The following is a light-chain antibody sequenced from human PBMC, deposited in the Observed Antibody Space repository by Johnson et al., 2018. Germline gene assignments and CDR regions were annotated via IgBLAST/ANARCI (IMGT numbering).Light chain of an antibody. CDR3: GTWDSSLSAGNV. CDR2: ENN. V-gene: IGLV1-51*02. CDR1: SSNIGNNY. Sequence: QSVLTQPPSVSAAPGQKVTISCSGSSSNIGNNYVSWYQQLPGTAPKLLIYENNKRPSGIPDRFSVSKSGTSATLGITGLKTGDEADYYCGTWDSSLSAGNVFGTGTKVTVL. J-gene: IGLJ1*01.